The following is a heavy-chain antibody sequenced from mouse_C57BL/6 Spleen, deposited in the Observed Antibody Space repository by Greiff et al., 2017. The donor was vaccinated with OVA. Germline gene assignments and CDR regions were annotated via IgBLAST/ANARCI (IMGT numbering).Heavy chain of an antibody. CDR2: INPSNGGT. CDR3: ARWGGYDSYYFDY. J-gene: IGHJ2*01. V-gene: IGHV1-53*01. CDR1: GYTFTSYW. D-gene: IGHD2-4*01. Sequence: VQLQQPGTELVKPGASVKLSCKASGYTFTSYWMHWVKQRPGQGLEWIGNINPSNGGTNYNEKFKSKATLTVDKSSSTAYMQLSSLTSEDSAVYYCARWGGYDSYYFDYWGQGTTLTVSS.